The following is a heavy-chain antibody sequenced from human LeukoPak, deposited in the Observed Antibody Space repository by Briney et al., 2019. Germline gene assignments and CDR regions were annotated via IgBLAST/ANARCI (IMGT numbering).Heavy chain of an antibody. Sequence: SQTLSLTCAISGDSVSINSAAWNWIRQSPSRGLEWLGRTYQRSKWYNDYAVSVKSRITINPDISKNQFTLQLNSVTPEDTAVYYCARSPSPYSSGWYFDYWGQGTLVTVSS. V-gene: IGHV6-1*01. J-gene: IGHJ4*02. CDR3: ARSPSPYSSGWYFDY. CDR2: TYQRSKWYN. D-gene: IGHD6-19*01. CDR1: GDSVSINSAA.